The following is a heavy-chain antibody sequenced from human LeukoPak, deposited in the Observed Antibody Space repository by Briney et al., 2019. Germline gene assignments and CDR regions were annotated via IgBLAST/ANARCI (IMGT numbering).Heavy chain of an antibody. J-gene: IGHJ3*02. D-gene: IGHD2-2*01. CDR3: ARDKNSGECVSNSCYGVWPLDI. V-gene: IGHV1-69*05. CDR1: GGTFSINA. Sequence: SVKVSCKASGGTFSINAITWVRQAPGQGLEWMGGIIPMSETPKYTQKFQGRVTITTDESTNTAYTELSSLRSEDTAVYYCARDKNSGECVSNSCYGVWPLDIWGQGTMVTVSS. CDR2: IIPMSETP.